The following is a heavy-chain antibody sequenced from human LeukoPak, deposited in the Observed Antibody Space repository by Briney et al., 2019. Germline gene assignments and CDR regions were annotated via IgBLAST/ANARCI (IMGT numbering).Heavy chain of an antibody. V-gene: IGHV4-39*07. D-gene: IGHD3-16*02. J-gene: IGHJ4*02. CDR3: ARMITFGGVIGLDY. CDR1: SGSISSSSYY. Sequence: SETLSLTCTVSSGSISSSSYYWGWIRQPPGKGLEWIGSIYYSGSTYYNPSLKSRVTISVDTSKNQFSLKLSSVTAADTAVYYCARMITFGGVIGLDYWGQGTLVTVSS. CDR2: IYYSGST.